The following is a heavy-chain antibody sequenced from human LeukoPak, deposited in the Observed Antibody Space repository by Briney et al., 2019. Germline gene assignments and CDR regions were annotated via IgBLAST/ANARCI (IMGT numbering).Heavy chain of an antibody. CDR3: AGYGVYPY. J-gene: IGHJ4*02. CDR1: GFAVNTYD. Sequence: GGSLGLSCAASGFAVNTYDMHWVRQAPGEGPQWIAYFGISGTIYYADSVRGRFAISRDSAKDSLYLQMNGLRVDDTAIYYCAGYGVYPYWGQGTPVTVSS. V-gene: IGHV3-48*01. D-gene: IGHD5/OR15-5a*01. CDR2: FGISGTI.